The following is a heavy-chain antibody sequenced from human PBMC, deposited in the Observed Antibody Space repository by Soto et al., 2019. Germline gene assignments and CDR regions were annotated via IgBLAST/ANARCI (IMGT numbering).Heavy chain of an antibody. CDR3: ASSIVLVPAPAAFDI. Sequence: VASVKVSCKASGGTFSSYAISWGRQAPGQGLEWMGGIIPIFGTANYAQKFQGRVTITADESTSTAYMELSSLRSEDTAVYYCASSIVLVPAPAAFDIWGQGTMVTVSS. CDR1: GGTFSSYA. J-gene: IGHJ3*02. CDR2: IIPIFGTA. D-gene: IGHD2-2*01. V-gene: IGHV1-69*13.